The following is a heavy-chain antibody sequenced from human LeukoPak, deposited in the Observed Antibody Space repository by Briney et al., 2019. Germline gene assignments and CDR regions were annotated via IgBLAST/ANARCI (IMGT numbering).Heavy chain of an antibody. CDR3: ARGGVYSSGSYYLYYFDY. Sequence: GGSLRLSCAASGFTFSSYAMSWVRQAPGKGLEWVALISYDGSNKYYADSVKGRFTISRDNSKNTPYLQMNSLRAEDTAVYYCARGGVYSSGSYYLYYFDYWGQGTLVTVSS. V-gene: IGHV3-30-3*01. J-gene: IGHJ4*02. D-gene: IGHD6-19*01. CDR1: GFTFSSYA. CDR2: ISYDGSNK.